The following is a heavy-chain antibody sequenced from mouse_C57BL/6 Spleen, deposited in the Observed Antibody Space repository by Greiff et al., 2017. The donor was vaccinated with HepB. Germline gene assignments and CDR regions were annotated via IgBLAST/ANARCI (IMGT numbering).Heavy chain of an antibody. Sequence: QVQLQQPGAELVRPGSSVKLSCKASGYTFTSYWMDWVKQRPGQGLEWIGNIYPSDSETPYHQKFKDKATLTVDKSSSTAYMQLSSLTSEDSAVYYCARKDWDVMDYWGQGTTVTVSS. CDR2: IYPSDSET. D-gene: IGHD4-1*01. CDR1: GYTFTSYW. V-gene: IGHV1-61*01. J-gene: IGHJ4*01. CDR3: ARKDWDVMDY.